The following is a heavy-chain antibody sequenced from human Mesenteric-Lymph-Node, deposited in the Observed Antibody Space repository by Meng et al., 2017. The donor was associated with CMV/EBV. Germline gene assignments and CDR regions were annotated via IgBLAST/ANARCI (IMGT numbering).Heavy chain of an antibody. D-gene: IGHD2-15*01. CDR1: GFTFSDYY. CDR2: ISPTGTTI. J-gene: IGHJ6*02. Sequence: GGSLRLSCAASGFTFSDYYMTWVRQAPGKGLEWVSYISPTGTTIYYADSVKGRFTISRDNAKNSLYLQMNSLRAEDTALYYCARDRGYCSGDSCPTPYYYGMDVWGQGTTVTVSS. V-gene: IGHV3-11*01. CDR3: ARDRGYCSGDSCPTPYYYGMDV.